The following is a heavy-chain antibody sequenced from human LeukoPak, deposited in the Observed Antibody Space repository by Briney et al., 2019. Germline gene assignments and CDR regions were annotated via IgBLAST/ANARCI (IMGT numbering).Heavy chain of an antibody. D-gene: IGHD3-22*01. CDR2: IKQEGGEK. CDR1: GFTFSSYW. CDR3: ARDNYYDSSGFVIYYGMDV. V-gene: IGHV3-7*01. Sequence: GGSLRLSCAASGFTFSSYWMSWVRQAPGKGLEWVANIKQEGGEKYYVDSVKGRFTISRDNAKNSLYLQMNSLRAEDTAVYYCARDNYYDSSGFVIYYGMDVWGQGTTVTVSS. J-gene: IGHJ6*02.